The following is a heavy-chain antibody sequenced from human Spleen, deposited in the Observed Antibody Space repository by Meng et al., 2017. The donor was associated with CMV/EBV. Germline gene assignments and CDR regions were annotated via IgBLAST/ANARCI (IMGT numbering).Heavy chain of an antibody. Sequence: GGSLRLSRAASGFTISGNYMNWVRQAPGKGLEWVSAIYTGGSTYYADSVKGRFTISRDNSKNTLYLQMNSLRTEDTAVYYCARDSGGELDYWGQGTLVTVSS. V-gene: IGHV3-66*02. CDR2: IYTGGST. CDR1: GFTISGNY. J-gene: IGHJ4*02. CDR3: ARDSGGELDY. D-gene: IGHD3-10*01.